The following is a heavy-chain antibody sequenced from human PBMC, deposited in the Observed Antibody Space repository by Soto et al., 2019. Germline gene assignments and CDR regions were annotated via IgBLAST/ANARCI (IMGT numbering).Heavy chain of an antibody. CDR2: IYWDDDK. CDR3: AHSLYDYVWGTNWFDP. V-gene: IGHV2-5*02. Sequence: QITLKESGPTLVKPTQTLTLTCTFSGFSLSTSGVGGGWIRQPPGKALEWLALIYWDDDKRYSPSLKSRLTITKDTSKNHVVLTMTNMDPVDTATYYCAHSLYDYVWGTNWFDPWGQGTLVTVSS. CDR1: GFSLSTSGVG. D-gene: IGHD3-16*01. J-gene: IGHJ5*02.